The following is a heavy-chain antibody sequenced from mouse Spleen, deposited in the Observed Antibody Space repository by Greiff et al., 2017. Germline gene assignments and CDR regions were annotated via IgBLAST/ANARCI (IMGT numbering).Heavy chain of an antibody. V-gene: IGHV5-9-3*01. J-gene: IGHJ3*01. Sequence: EVQGVESGGGLVKLGGSLKLSCAASGFTFSSYAMSWVRQTPEKRLEWVATISSGGGNTYYPDSVKGRFTITRDNAKNTLYLQMSSLKSEDTAMFCCARHRGLDGSSPAWFAYWGQGTLVTVSA. CDR2: ISSGGGNT. CDR1: GFTFSSYA. D-gene: IGHD1-1*01. CDR3: ARHRGLDGSSPAWFAY.